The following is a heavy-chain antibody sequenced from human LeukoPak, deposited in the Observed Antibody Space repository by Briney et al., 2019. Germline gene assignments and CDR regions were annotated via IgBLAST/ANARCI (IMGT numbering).Heavy chain of an antibody. J-gene: IGHJ5*02. Sequence: SETLCLTCAVYGGSFSGYYWSWIRQPPGKGLEWIGEINHSGSTNYNPSLKSRVTISVDTSKNQFSLKLSSVTAADTAVYYCARRSAIPRGPRWFDPWGQGTLVTVSS. V-gene: IGHV4-34*01. CDR2: INHSGST. CDR1: GGSFSGYY. CDR3: ARRSAIPRGPRWFDP.